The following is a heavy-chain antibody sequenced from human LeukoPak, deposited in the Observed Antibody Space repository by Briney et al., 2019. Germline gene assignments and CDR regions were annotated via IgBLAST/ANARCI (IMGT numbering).Heavy chain of an antibody. CDR1: GFTFSSYA. V-gene: IGHV3-23*01. J-gene: IGHJ4*02. CDR3: AKLSMITFGGVIVSLFDY. D-gene: IGHD3-16*02. Sequence: GRSLRLSCAASGFTFSSYAMSWVRQAPGKGLEWVSAISGSGGSTYYADSVKGRFTISRDNSKNTLYLQMNSLRAEDTAVYYCAKLSMITFGGVIVSLFDYWGQGTLVTVSS. CDR2: ISGSGGST.